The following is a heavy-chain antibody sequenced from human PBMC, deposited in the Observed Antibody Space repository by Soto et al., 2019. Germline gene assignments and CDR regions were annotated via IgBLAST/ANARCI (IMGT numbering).Heavy chain of an antibody. CDR3: ARRLVDTTTHAYYYYALDV. Sequence: EVKLVESGGGLVQPGGSLRLSCAASGFTFGNYWMHWVRQFPGKGLEWVARINSDGSSLIYADSVKGRFTISRDNAKNTLYLVMNSLRGEDSAVYFCARRLVDTTTHAYYYYALDVWGQGTTVTVS. CDR1: GFTFGNYW. V-gene: IGHV3-74*01. J-gene: IGHJ6*02. D-gene: IGHD6-19*01. CDR2: INSDGSSL.